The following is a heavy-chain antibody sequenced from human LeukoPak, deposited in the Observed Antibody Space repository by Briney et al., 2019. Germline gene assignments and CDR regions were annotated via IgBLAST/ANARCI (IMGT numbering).Heavy chain of an antibody. CDR1: GASITSYH. Sequence: SETLSLTCTVSGASITSYHWSWIRQPPGKGLEYIGYMYHSGSSNYNPSLKSRVTLSVDTSKNQLSLKLSSVTAADTAVYYCARVGHYDSSGYYFDYWGQGILVTVSS. J-gene: IGHJ4*02. V-gene: IGHV4-59*01. CDR3: ARVGHYDSSGYYFDY. CDR2: MYHSGSS. D-gene: IGHD3-22*01.